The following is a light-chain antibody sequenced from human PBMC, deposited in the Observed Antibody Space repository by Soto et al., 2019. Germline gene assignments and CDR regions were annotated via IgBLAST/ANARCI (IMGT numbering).Light chain of an antibody. CDR3: SSFSSITREV. V-gene: IGLV2-14*01. CDR1: SSDVGDYNR. J-gene: IGLJ2*01. CDR2: EVT. Sequence: QSALTQPPSVSGSPGQSITISCTGTSSDVGDYNRVSWYQHHPGKAPKLMIFEVTNRPSGISDRFSGFKSGSTASLTISELQPDDEADYYCSSFSSITREVFGGGTKLTVL.